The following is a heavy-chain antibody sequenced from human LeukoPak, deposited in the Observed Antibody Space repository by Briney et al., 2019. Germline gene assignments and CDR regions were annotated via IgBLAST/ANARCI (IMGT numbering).Heavy chain of an antibody. CDR1: GGSFSGYY. Sequence: SETLSVTCAVYGGSFSGYYWSWIRQPPGKGLEWIGEINHSGSTNYNPSLKSRVTISVDTSKNQFSLKLSSVTAADTAVYYCARGQDYEAYWGQGTLVTVSS. CDR3: ARGQDYEAY. J-gene: IGHJ4*02. D-gene: IGHD4-17*01. V-gene: IGHV4-34*01. CDR2: INHSGST.